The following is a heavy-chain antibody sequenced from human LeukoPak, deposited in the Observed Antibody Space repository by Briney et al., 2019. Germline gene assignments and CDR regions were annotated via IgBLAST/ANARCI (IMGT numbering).Heavy chain of an antibody. V-gene: IGHV4-39*07. CDR3: ARDGEGGTMDWFDP. Sequence: PSETLSLTCTVSGGSISSSSYYWGWIRQPPGKGLEWIGSIYYSGSTYYNPSLKSRVTISVDTSKNQFSLKLSSVTAADTAVYYCARDGEGGTMDWFDPWGQGTLVTVSS. CDR1: GGSISSSSYY. J-gene: IGHJ5*02. CDR2: IYYSGST. D-gene: IGHD1/OR15-1a*01.